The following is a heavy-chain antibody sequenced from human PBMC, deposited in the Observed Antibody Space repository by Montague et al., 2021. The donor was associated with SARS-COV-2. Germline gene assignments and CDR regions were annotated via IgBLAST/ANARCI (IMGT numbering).Heavy chain of an antibody. CDR3: TQERGPGRTTWHYFDY. Sequence: CAISGDSVSSNIAAWNWIRQSPSRGLEWLGRTYYRSKWYNDYAVSVRSRMTISPDTSKNQFSLQLNSVTPEDTAVYYCTQERGPGRTTWHYFDYWGQGTLVTVPS. CDR2: TYYRSKWYN. V-gene: IGHV6-1*01. CDR1: GDSVSSNIAA. J-gene: IGHJ4*02. D-gene: IGHD1-14*01.